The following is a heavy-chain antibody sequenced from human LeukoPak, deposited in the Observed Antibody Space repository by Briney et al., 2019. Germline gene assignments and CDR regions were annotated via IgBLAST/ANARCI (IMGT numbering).Heavy chain of an antibody. CDR2: ISTYNGNA. D-gene: IGHD4-17*01. J-gene: IGHJ4*02. Sequence: ASVKVSCKASGGTFSNHAVSWVRQAPGQGLEWMGWISTYNGNANYAQRLQGRVTMTTDTSTSTAYMELRSLRSDDTAVYYCARGTTVTSDYWGQGTLVTVSS. CDR3: ARGTTVTSDY. CDR1: GGTFSNHA. V-gene: IGHV1-18*01.